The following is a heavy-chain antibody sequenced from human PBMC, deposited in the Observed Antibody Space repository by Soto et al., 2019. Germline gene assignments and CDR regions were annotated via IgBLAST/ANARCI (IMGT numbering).Heavy chain of an antibody. D-gene: IGHD3-22*01. Sequence: QVQLVQSGAEVKKPGSSVKVSCKASGGTFSSYTISWVRQAPGQGLEWMGRIIPILGIANYAQKFQGRVTITXXKXTXXAYMELSSLRSEDTAVYYCAREERTNYYDSSALQGWGQGTLVTVSS. J-gene: IGHJ4*02. V-gene: IGHV1-69*08. CDR1: GGTFSSYT. CDR3: AREERTNYYDSSALQG. CDR2: IIPILGIA.